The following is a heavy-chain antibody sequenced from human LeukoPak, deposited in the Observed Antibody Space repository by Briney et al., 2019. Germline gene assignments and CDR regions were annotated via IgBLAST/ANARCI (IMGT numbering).Heavy chain of an antibody. CDR2: INVNGAAM. J-gene: IGHJ4*02. D-gene: IGHD6-13*01. Sequence: PGGSLRLSCAASGFSFMDYYFSWIRQAPGKGLEWVSFINVNGAAMYYADSVKGRFTISRDNAKNSVYLEMNTLRAEDTAVYYCARGPRILAAGSYYFDYWGQGSLVTVSS. CDR1: GFSFMDYY. V-gene: IGHV3-11*01. CDR3: ARGPRILAAGSYYFDY.